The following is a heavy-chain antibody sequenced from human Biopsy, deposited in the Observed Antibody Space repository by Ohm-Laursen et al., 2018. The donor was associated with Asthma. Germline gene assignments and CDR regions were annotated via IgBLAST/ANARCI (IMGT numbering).Heavy chain of an antibody. J-gene: IGHJ6*02. CDR2: ISVYNGNT. CDR1: GYTFNSAG. D-gene: IGHD3-10*01. V-gene: IGHV1-18*01. CDR3: ARAVDYSHYYGIDV. Sequence: APSVKASCKTSGYTFNSAGITWARQAPGPGLEWMGWISVYNGNTKVAQKLQDRVTLITDTSTSTAYMELRSLRSGDTAVYFCARAVDYSHYYGIDVWGQGTTVTVS.